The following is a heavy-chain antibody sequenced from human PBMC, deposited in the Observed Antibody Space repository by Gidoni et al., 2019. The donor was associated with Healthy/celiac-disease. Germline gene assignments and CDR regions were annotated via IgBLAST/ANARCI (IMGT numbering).Heavy chain of an antibody. CDR3: ARATREILQTDIDY. CDR2: ISYDGSNK. CDR1: GFPFRSYA. Sequence: QVQLVESGGGAVQPGRSLRLSCAASGFPFRSYAMDGVRRAPGKGLEWVAVISYDGSNKYSADSVKGRFSISRDNSKTTLYLQMNSLRAEDTAVYYCARATREILQTDIDYWGQGTLVTFSS. J-gene: IGHJ4*02. D-gene: IGHD1-26*01. V-gene: IGHV3-30-3*01.